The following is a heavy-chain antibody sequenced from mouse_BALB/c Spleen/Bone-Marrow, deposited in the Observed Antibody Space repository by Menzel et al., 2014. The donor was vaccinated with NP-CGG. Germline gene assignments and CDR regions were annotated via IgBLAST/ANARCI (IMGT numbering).Heavy chain of an antibody. V-gene: IGHV1-69*01. Sequence: QVQLQQSGAELVMPGASVKMSCKASGYTFXDYWMHWVKQRPGQGLEWIGAIDTSDSYTSYNQKFKGKATLTVDESSSTAYTQLSSLTSEDSAVYYCAFYYGNYGDYWGQGTTLTVSS. CDR1: GYTFXDYW. J-gene: IGHJ2*01. CDR3: AFYYGNYGDY. CDR2: IDTSDSYT. D-gene: IGHD2-1*01.